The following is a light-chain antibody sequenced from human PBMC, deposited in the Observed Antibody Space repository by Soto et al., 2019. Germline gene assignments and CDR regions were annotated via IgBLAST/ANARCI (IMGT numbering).Light chain of an antibody. CDR1: SSDVGGYNY. CDR3: CSYAGSKNYV. J-gene: IGLJ1*01. Sequence: QSALTQPPSASGSPGQSVSISCTGTSSDVGGYNYVSWYQQHPGKAPKLMIYEVNKRPSGVPDRFFGSKSGNTASLTVSGLQAEDEADYFCCSYAGSKNYVFGTGTKLTVL. CDR2: EVN. V-gene: IGLV2-8*01.